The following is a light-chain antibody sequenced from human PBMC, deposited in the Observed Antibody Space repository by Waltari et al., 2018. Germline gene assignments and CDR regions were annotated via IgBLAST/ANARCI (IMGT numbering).Light chain of an antibody. J-gene: IGLJ2*01. CDR3: QSFDNMLSGGVV. CDR2: GNN. Sequence: QSVLTQPPSVSGTPGQRVTISCSGSTSNIGPGHAVQWYQHLPGTAPKPLIYGNNNRPSGVPDRFSGSKSGTSASLAITGLQADDEADYFCQSFDNMLSGGVVFGGGTKLAVL. CDR1: TSNIGPGHA. V-gene: IGLV1-40*01.